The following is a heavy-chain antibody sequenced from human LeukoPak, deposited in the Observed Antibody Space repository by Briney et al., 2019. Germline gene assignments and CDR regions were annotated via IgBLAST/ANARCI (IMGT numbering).Heavy chain of an antibody. D-gene: IGHD2-15*01. CDR3: AREGSRYCSGGSCYFS. CDR2: IYTSGST. CDR1: GGSISRGSYY. J-gene: IGHJ5*02. Sequence: PSETLSLTCTVSGGSISRGSYYWSWIRQPAGKGLEWIGRIYTSGSTNYNPSLKSRVTISVDTSKNQFSLKLSSVTAADTAVYYCAREGSRYCSGGSCYFSWGQGTLVTVSS. V-gene: IGHV4-61*02.